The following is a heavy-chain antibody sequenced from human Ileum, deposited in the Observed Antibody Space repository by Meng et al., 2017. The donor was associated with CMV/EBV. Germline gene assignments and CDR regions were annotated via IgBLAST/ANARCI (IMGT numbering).Heavy chain of an antibody. V-gene: IGHV1-2*02. CDR2: INSNSGGT. CDR3: TLWFGELLPIAVFDY. CDR1: GYTFTGYY. D-gene: IGHD3-10*01. Sequence: ASFKVSCKASGYTFTGYYLHWVRQAPGQGLEWMGWINSNSGGTNYAQKFQGRVTMTRDTSITTAYMELSSLKSDDTAVYYCTLWFGELLPIAVFDYWGQGTLVTVSS. J-gene: IGHJ4*02.